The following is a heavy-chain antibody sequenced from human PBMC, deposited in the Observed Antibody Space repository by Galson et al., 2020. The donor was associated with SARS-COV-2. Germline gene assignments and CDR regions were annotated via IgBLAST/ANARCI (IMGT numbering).Heavy chain of an antibody. CDR1: GFTFSSYG. CDR3: AKDLADTATSDWFDP. J-gene: IGHJ5*02. D-gene: IGHD5-18*01. CDR2: ISYDGSNK. V-gene: IGHV3-30*18. Sequence: GGSLRLSCAASGFTFSSYGMHWVRQAPGKGLEWVAVISYDGSNKYYADSVKGRFTISRDNSKNTLYLQMNSLRAEDTAVYYCAKDLADTATSDWFDPWGQGTLVTVSS.